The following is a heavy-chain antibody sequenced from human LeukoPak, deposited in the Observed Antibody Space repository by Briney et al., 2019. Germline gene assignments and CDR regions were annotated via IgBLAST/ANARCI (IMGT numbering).Heavy chain of an antibody. J-gene: IGHJ4*02. V-gene: IGHV3-23*01. D-gene: IGHD2-2*01. CDR3: ARVRSGTSCYD. Sequence: PGGSLRLSCAASGFTFSSYAMSWVRQAPGKGLEWVSAISGSGGSTYYADSVKGRFTISRDNAKNSLYLQMNSLRAEDTAVYYCARVRSGTSCYDWGQGTLVTVSS. CDR2: ISGSGGST. CDR1: GFTFSSYA.